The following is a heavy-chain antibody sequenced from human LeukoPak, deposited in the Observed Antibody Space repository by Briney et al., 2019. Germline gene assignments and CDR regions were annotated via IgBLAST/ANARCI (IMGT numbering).Heavy chain of an antibody. CDR1: VVTFKNYP. CDR3: AKGRNVELLREAFDY. D-gene: IGHD1-7*01. J-gene: IGHJ4*02. V-gene: IGHV3-23*01. Sequence: GGSLRLSCTASVVTFKNYPMIWVRQAPGKGLEWVSSISGSGETTYFSDSVRGRFTLSRDKPKNTVYLQMHSLKDEDTAIYYCAKGRNVELLREAFDYWGPGTLVIVSS. CDR2: ISGSGETT.